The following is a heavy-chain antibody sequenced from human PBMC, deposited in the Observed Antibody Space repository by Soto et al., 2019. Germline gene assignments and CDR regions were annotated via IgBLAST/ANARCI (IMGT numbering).Heavy chain of an antibody. CDR2: IYPGDSDT. CDR3: ARHSNTMVRGVSPDY. CDR1: GYSFTSYW. V-gene: IGHV5-51*01. Sequence: PGESLKISCKGSGYSFTSYWIGWVRQMPGKGLEWMGIIYPGDSDTRYSPSFQGQVTISADKSISTAYLQWSSLKASDTAMYYCARHSNTMVRGVSPDYWGQGTLVTVSS. D-gene: IGHD3-10*01. J-gene: IGHJ4*02.